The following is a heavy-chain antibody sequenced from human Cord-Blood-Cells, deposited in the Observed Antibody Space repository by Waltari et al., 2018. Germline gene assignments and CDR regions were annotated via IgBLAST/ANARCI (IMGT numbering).Heavy chain of an antibody. Sequence: QVQLQQWGAGLLKPSETLSLTCAVYGGSFSGYYWSWIRQPPGKGLEWIGEINHSGSTNYTPSRKSRVTISVDTSKNQFSLKLSSVTAADTAVYYCARGRSGTIWFGESYGMDVWGQGTTVTVSS. CDR1: GGSFSGYY. J-gene: IGHJ6*02. CDR2: INHSGST. CDR3: ARGRSGTIWFGESYGMDV. V-gene: IGHV4-34*01. D-gene: IGHD3-10*01.